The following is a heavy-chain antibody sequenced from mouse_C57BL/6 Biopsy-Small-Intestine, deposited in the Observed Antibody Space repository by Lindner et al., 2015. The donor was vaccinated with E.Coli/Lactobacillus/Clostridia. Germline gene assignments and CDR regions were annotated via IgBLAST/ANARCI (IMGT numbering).Heavy chain of an antibody. V-gene: IGHV1-39*01. CDR2: INPNYGIS. CDR1: GYSFTDYN. CDR3: ARYLRDYYGSQGYFDY. D-gene: IGHD1-1*01. Sequence: VQLQESGPELVKPGASVKISCKASGYSFTDYNMNWVKQSNGKSLEWIGVINPNYGISSYNQKFKGKATLTVDTSSSTAYMQLSSLTSEDSAVYFCARYLRDYYGSQGYFDYWGQGTTLTVSS. J-gene: IGHJ2*01.